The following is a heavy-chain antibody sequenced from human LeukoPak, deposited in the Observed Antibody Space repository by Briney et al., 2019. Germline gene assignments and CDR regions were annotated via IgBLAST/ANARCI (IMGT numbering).Heavy chain of an antibody. J-gene: IGHJ4*02. CDR3: ARDHNYAFDN. D-gene: IGHD1-1*01. V-gene: IGHV3-48*01. CDR1: GFPFIEYS. CDR2: IGIDSGNT. Sequence: GGSLRLSCTASGFPFIEYSMNWVRQAPGKGLEWISYIGIDSGNTKYADSVRGRFTISTDKAKNSLYPQMNSLRVEDTAVYYCARDHNYAFDNWGQGTLVSVAS.